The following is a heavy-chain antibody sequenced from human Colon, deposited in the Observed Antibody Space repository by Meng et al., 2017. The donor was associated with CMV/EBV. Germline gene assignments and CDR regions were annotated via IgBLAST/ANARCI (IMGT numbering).Heavy chain of an antibody. V-gene: IGHV3-23*01. J-gene: IGHJ4*02. CDR3: AKDRHPYYEFWSGPSFDY. CDR1: GFTFSSYA. CDR2: ISGSGGST. D-gene: IGHD3-3*01. Sequence: GGSLRLSCAASGFTFSSYAMSWVRQAPGKGLEWVSAISGSGGSTYYADSVKGRFTISRDNSKNTLYLQMNSLRAEDTAVYYCAKDRHPYYEFWSGPSFDYWGQGTLVTVSS.